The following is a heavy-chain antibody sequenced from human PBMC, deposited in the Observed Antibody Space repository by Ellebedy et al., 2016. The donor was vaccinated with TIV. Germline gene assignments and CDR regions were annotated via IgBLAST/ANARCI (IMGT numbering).Heavy chain of an antibody. CDR2: IFDTGSA. Sequence: SETLSLTCTVSGGSISGSSHYWGWIRQLPGKGLEWIGNIFDTGSAYYNPSLKSRVTISVDTSKNQFSLRLSSVTAADTAVYYCARWFGELLYVRWFDPWGQGTLVTVSS. CDR3: ARWFGELLYVRWFDP. V-gene: IGHV4-39*01. J-gene: IGHJ5*02. D-gene: IGHD3-10*01. CDR1: GGSISGSSHY.